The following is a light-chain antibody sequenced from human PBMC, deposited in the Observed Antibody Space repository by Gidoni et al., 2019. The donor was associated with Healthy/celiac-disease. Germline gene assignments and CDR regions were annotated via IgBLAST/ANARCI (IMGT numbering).Light chain of an antibody. CDR2: WAS. Sequence: DIVMFQSPDSLAVSLGERATINCKSSQSVLYSSNNKNYLAWYQQKPGQPPKLLIYWASTRESGVPDRFSGSGSGKDCTLTSSSLQAEDVAVYYCQQYYSTPWTFGQGTKVEIK. J-gene: IGKJ1*01. CDR1: QSVLYSSNNKNY. V-gene: IGKV4-1*01. CDR3: QQYYSTPWT.